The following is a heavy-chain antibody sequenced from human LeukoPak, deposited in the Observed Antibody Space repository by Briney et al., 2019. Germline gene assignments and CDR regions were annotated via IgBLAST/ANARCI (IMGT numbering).Heavy chain of an antibody. J-gene: IGHJ4*02. V-gene: IGHV3-30*02. CDR3: ARVGADYYDSSGYYDDY. D-gene: IGHD3-22*01. CDR1: GFTFSSYG. Sequence: PGGSLRLACAASGFTFSSYGMHWVRQAPGKGLEWVAFIRYDGSNKYYADSVKGRLTISRDNSKNTLYLQMNSLRAEDTAVYYCARVGADYYDSSGYYDDYWGQGTLVTVSS. CDR2: IRYDGSNK.